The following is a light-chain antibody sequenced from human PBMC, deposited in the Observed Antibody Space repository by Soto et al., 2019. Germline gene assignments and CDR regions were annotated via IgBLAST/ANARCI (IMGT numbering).Light chain of an antibody. V-gene: IGLV2-23*01. CDR1: SSDVGGYNL. J-gene: IGLJ1*01. CDR2: EGI. CDR3: CSYAGSGTDNYV. Sequence: QSALTQPPSASGSPGQSVTISCTGTSSDVGGYNLVSWYQHYPGKAPKLMIYEGIKRPSGVSNRFSGSKSGNTAFLTISGLQAEDEADYYCCSYAGSGTDNYVFGSGTKLTVL.